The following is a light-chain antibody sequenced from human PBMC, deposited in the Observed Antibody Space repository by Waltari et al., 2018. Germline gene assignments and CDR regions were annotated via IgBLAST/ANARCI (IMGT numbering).Light chain of an antibody. J-gene: IGKJ1*01. CDR1: QSVSRT. Sequence: EIVFTQSPVTLSLSPGARATLSCRASQSVSRTLAWYQQKPGQAPRLLIYGASTRATGIPERFSGGGSGTDFSLTISRLEPEDFAVYYCQHYVRLPVTFGQGTKVEIK. CDR2: GAS. CDR3: QHYVRLPVT. V-gene: IGKV3-20*01.